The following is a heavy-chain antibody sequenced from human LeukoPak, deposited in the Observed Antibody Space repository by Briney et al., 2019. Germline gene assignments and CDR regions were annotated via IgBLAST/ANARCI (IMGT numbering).Heavy chain of an antibody. D-gene: IGHD2-21*01. CDR1: GFTFDDYA. Sequence: GGSLRLSCAASGFTFDDYAMHWVRQAPGKGLEWVSLISGDGGSTYYADSVKGRFTISRDNSKNSLYLQMNSLRTEDTPLYYCAKVRLRALVALCFDYWGQGTLVTVSS. CDR3: AKVRLRALVALCFDY. V-gene: IGHV3-43*02. CDR2: ISGDGGST. J-gene: IGHJ4*02.